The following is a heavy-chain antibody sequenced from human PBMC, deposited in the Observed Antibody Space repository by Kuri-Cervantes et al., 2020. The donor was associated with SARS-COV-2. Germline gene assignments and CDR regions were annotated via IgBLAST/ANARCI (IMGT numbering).Heavy chain of an antibody. CDR2: IIPILGIA. CDR1: GGTFSSYT. CDR3: ARSYCSSTSCYTSIGYYGMDV. Sequence: SVKVSCKASGGTFSSYTISWVRQAPGQGLEWMGRIIPILGIANYAQKFQGRATITRDTSASTAYMELSSLRSDDTAVYYCARSYCSSTSCYTSIGYYGMDVWGQGTTVTVSS. J-gene: IGHJ6*02. D-gene: IGHD2-2*02. V-gene: IGHV1-69*02.